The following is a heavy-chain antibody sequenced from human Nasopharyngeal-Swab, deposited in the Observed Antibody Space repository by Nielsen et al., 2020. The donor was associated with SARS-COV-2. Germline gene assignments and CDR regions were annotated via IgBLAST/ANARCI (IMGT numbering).Heavy chain of an antibody. D-gene: IGHD3-10*01. CDR1: GGFLISNYW. J-gene: IGHJ4*02. Sequence: SETLSLTCAVSGGFLISNYWWTWVRQSPGKGLEWIGEINHHGNINYNPSLKSRVTISVDQSKNHFSLTLDSVTGADMAVYYCARAVRLYYYGSGSFHDWGQGALVTVSS. V-gene: IGHV4-4*02. CDR2: INHHGNI. CDR3: ARAVRLYYYGSGSFHD.